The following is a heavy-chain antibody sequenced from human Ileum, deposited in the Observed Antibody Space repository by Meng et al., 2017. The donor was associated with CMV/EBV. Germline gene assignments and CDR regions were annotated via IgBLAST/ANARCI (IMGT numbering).Heavy chain of an antibody. V-gene: IGHV4-30-4*08. J-gene: IGHJ4*02. CDR1: GGSITSGNYY. Sequence: QGQLQEPGPGLAKPSQTLSLTCTVSGGSITSGNYYWSWIRQPPGRGLEWIGYIYYSGSPYYKPSLKSRVTISLDTSKNQFSLNLRSVTATDSAVYYCVRQVVAASFDYWGQGALVTVSS. D-gene: IGHD2-15*01. CDR2: IYYSGSP. CDR3: VRQVVAASFDY.